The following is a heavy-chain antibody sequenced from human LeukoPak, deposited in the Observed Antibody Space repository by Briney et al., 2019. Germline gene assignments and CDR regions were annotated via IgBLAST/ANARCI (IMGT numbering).Heavy chain of an antibody. V-gene: IGHV4-59*01. D-gene: IGHD5-24*01. J-gene: IGHJ2*01. Sequence: KPSETLSLTCTISGGSISTYYWSWIRQPPGKGLEWIGYIYYSGSTNYNPSLKSRVTMSVDTSKNQFSLNLSSMTAADTAVYYCARLPGCRDGYNDWYFDLWGRGTLVTVSS. CDR3: ARLPGCRDGYNDWYFDL. CDR2: IYYSGST. CDR1: GGSISTYY.